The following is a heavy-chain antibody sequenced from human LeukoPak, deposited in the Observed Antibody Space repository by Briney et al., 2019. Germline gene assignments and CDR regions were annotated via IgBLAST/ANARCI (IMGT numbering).Heavy chain of an antibody. CDR3: ARDRWKYPDY. J-gene: IGHJ4*02. D-gene: IGHD5-12*01. Sequence: PGGSLRLSCAASGFTFSSYAMHWVRQAPGKGLEWVAVISYDGSNKYYADSVKGRFTISRDNSKNTLYLQMNSLRAEDTAVYYCARDRWKYPDYWGQGTLVTVSS. CDR2: ISYDGSNK. CDR1: GFTFSSYA. V-gene: IGHV3-30-3*01.